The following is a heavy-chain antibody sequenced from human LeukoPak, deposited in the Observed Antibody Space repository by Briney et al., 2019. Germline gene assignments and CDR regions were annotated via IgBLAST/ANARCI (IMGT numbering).Heavy chain of an antibody. V-gene: IGHV3-23*01. J-gene: IGHJ4*02. CDR2: ITGDGGGT. CDR3: AKETSSGNFVTIDC. CDR1: GFTFDDYA. D-gene: IGHD1-26*01. Sequence: GGSLRLSCAASGFTFDDYAMHWVRQTPEKGLEWVSAITGDGGGTNHADSVKGRFFISRDNSKNTLYLQMNSLRAEDTAVYYCAKETSSGNFVTIDCWGQGALVTVSS.